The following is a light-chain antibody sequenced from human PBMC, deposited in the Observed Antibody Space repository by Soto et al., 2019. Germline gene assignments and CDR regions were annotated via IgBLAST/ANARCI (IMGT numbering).Light chain of an antibody. CDR3: QTYDSSLSGLDV. V-gene: IGLV1-40*01. CDR1: SSNIGAGPD. J-gene: IGLJ1*01. Sequence: QSVLTQPPSISGAPGQRVTISCTGSSSNIGAGPDVHWYHQLPGTAPKLLIYGNTNRPSGVPDRFSGSKSGTSASLAIAGLQTEDEGDYYCQTYDSSLSGLDVFGTGTKLTVL. CDR2: GNT.